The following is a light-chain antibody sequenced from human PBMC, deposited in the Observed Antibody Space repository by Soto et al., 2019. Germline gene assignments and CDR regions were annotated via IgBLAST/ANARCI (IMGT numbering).Light chain of an antibody. CDR3: TSYTSSTTYF. CDR1: TSDFNYYNS. CDR2: NVS. J-gene: IGLJ1*01. V-gene: IGLV2-14*03. Sequence: QSVLTQPASVSGSPGQSITISCTGTTSDFNYYNSVSWYQHHPGQAPTLMIYNVSNRPSGVSYRFSGSKSGNTASLTISGLQAEDEADYYCTSYTSSTTYFFGTGTKVTVL.